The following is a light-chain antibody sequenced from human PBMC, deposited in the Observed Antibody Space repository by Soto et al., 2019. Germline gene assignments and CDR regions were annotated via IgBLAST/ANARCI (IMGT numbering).Light chain of an antibody. CDR1: RVISSD. V-gene: IGKV1-27*01. Sequence: SFAGDSLTITCQASRVISSDLAWYQQKPGKVPKLLIYAASTLQSGVPSRFSGSGSGTDFTLTISSLQPEDVATYYCQKYNSAPWTFGQGTKVDIK. CDR3: QKYNSAPWT. CDR2: AAS. J-gene: IGKJ1*01.